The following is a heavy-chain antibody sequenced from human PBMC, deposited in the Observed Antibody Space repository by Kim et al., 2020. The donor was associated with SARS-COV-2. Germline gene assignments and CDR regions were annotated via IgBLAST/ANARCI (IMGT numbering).Heavy chain of an antibody. CDR1: GFTFSSYW. D-gene: IGHD1-1*01. J-gene: IGHJ6*02. V-gene: IGHV3-7*01. Sequence: GGSLRLSCAASGFTFSSYWMSWVRQAPGKGLEWVANIKQDGSEKYYVDSVKGRFTISRDNAKNSLYLQMNSLRAEDTAVYYCARDSNWNLLYYYYYYGMDVWGQGTTVTVSS. CDR3: ARDSNWNLLYYYYYYGMDV. CDR2: IKQDGSEK.